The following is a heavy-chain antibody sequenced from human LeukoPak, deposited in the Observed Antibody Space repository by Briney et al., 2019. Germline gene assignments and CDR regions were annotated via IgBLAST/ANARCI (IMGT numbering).Heavy chain of an antibody. V-gene: IGHV3-49*04. Sequence: CLRLSCTPSGFTFGDYAMSWVRQAPGKGLGWVGFNRSKAYGGKIEYAASVKGRFTISRDDSQSIAYLQMNSLQTDDTAVYYCTRRSAYDYFNNWGQGTLVTVSS. CDR3: TRRSAYDYFNN. CDR1: GFTFGDYA. J-gene: IGHJ4*02. D-gene: IGHD3-3*01. CDR2: NRSKAYGGKI.